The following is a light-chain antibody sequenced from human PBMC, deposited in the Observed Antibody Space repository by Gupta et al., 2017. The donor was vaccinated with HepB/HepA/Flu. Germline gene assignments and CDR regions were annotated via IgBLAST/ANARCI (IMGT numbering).Light chain of an antibody. V-gene: IGLV2-11*01. CDR2: DVK. CDR1: SSDVGGYNY. CDR3: CAYAGSYTWV. J-gene: IGLJ3*02. Sequence: QSALTQPRSVSGSPGQSVTISCTGTSSDVGGYNYVSWYQQHPGKAPKLMFYDVKKRTSGVPDRFSGSKAGNTASLTISGLQAEDESDYYCCAYAGSYTWVFGGGTQLTVL.